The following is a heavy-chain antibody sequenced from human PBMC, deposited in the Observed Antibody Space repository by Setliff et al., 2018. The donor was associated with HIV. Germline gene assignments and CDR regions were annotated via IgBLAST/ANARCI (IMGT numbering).Heavy chain of an antibody. Sequence: GESLKISCAASGFTFSTYSMNWVRQAPGKGLEWVAVISYDGSDKYYVDAVKGRLTISRDNSKNRLHLQMNSLRAEDKAVYYCVRSPRSFPRPLDYWGQGTLVTVSS. J-gene: IGHJ4*02. CDR2: ISYDGSDK. CDR1: GFTFSTYS. D-gene: IGHD1-1*01. CDR3: VRSPRSFPRPLDY. V-gene: IGHV3-30*03.